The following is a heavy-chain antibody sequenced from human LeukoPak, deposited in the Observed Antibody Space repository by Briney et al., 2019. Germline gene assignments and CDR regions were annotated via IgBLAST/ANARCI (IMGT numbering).Heavy chain of an antibody. Sequence: PSETLSLTCAVYGGSFSGYYWSWIRRPPGKGLEWIGEINHSGSTNYNPSLKSRVTISVDTSKNQLSLKLSSVTAADTAVYYCARGASRSSPFDYWGQGTLVTVSS. V-gene: IGHV4-34*01. J-gene: IGHJ4*02. D-gene: IGHD6-6*01. CDR3: ARGASRSSPFDY. CDR1: GGSFSGYY. CDR2: INHSGST.